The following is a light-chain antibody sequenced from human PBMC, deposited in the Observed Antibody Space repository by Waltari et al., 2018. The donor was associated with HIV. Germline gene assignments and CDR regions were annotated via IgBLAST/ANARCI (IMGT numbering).Light chain of an antibody. V-gene: IGKV2-28*01. CDR1: QSLLHSNGYTH. Sequence: DIVMTQSPLSLPVTPGEPASISCRSSQSLLHSNGYTHLDWYLQKPGQSPQLLIYLGSNRASGVPERFSGSGSGTNFTLRIGRVAAEGVGVYYCMQPLQTPWTFGQGTKVEIK. CDR2: LGS. CDR3: MQPLQTPWT. J-gene: IGKJ1*01.